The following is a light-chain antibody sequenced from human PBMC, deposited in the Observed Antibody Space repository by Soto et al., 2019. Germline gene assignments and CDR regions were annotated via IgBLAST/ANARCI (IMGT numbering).Light chain of an antibody. Sequence: EIVMTQSPATLSVSPGERATLSCRASQSVNINLAWYQQKPGQAPRLLIYGTSTRATGVPARFSGSGSGTEFTLTISSLEPEDFAVYYCQQRSNWPPSITFGQGTRLEFK. CDR3: QQRSNWPPSIT. J-gene: IGKJ5*01. CDR2: GTS. CDR1: QSVNIN. V-gene: IGKV3-15*01.